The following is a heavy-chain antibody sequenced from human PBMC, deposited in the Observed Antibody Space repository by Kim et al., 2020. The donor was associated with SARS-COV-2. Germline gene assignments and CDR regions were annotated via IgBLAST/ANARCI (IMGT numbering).Heavy chain of an antibody. CDR1: GGTFSSYA. V-gene: IGHV1-69*04. CDR2: IIPILGIA. CDR3: AREVATISSFGWSYFDY. D-gene: IGHD5-12*01. J-gene: IGHJ4*02. Sequence: SVKVSCKASGGTFSSYAISWVRQAPGQGLEWMGRIIPILGIANYAQKFQGRVTITADKSTSTAYMELSSLRSEDTAVYYCAREVATISSFGWSYFDYWGQRTLVTVSS.